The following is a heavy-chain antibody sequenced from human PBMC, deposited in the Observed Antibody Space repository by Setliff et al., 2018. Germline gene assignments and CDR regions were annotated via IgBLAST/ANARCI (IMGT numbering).Heavy chain of an antibody. V-gene: IGHV4-59*11. CDR1: GGSIDSHY. J-gene: IGHJ3*02. D-gene: IGHD3-3*01. Sequence: PSETLSLTCSVSGGSIDSHYWSWIRQPPGKGLEWIGSIYYSGNTNYNPSLKSRVTISIDTSKNQFSLKLSSVTAADTAVYHCARGKTFFGAFIRAFDIWGQGRVVTVSS. CDR2: IYYSGNT. CDR3: ARGKTFFGAFIRAFDI.